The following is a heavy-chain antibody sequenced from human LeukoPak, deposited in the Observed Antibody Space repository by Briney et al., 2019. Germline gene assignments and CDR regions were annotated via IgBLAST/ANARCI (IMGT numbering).Heavy chain of an antibody. Sequence: SDTLSLTCTDSGGSISGFYWSWIRQPPGKGLEWFGYIYYSGSTNYNPSLKSRVTISVDTSKNQFSLKLSSVTAADTAVYYCARGREWEPKVFDYWGQGTLVTVSS. CDR3: ARGREWEPKVFDY. V-gene: IGHV4-59*01. CDR2: IYYSGST. J-gene: IGHJ4*02. D-gene: IGHD1-26*01. CDR1: GGSISGFY.